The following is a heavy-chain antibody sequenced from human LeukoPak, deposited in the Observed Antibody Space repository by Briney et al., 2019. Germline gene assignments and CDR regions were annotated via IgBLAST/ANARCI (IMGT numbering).Heavy chain of an antibody. CDR3: ARETVTTSGWRYYYMDV. J-gene: IGHJ6*03. V-gene: IGHV3-11*01. CDR2: ISSSGSTI. CDR1: GFTFSDYY. Sequence: GGSLRLSCAASGFTFSDYYMSWIRQAPGKGLEWVSYISSSGSTIYYADSVKGRFTISRDNAKNSLYLQMNSLRAEDTAVYYCARETVTTSGWRYYYMDVWGKGTTVTISS. D-gene: IGHD4-17*01.